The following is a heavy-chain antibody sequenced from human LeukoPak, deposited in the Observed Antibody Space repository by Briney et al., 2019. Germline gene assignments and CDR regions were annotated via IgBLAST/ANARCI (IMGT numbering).Heavy chain of an antibody. J-gene: IGHJ4*02. CDR1: GGSFSGYY. D-gene: IGHD2-2*01. CDR2: INHSGST. Sequence: PSETLSLTCAVYGGSFSGYYWSWIRQPPGKGLEWIGEINHSGSTNYNPSLKRRVTISADTSKNQFSLKLSSVTAADTAVYFCARGCSTSCYAYNYCGEGTLVTVSS. V-gene: IGHV4-34*01. CDR3: ARGCSTSCYAYNY.